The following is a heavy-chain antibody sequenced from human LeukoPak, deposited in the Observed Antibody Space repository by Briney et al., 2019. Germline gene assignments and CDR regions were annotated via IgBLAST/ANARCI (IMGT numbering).Heavy chain of an antibody. D-gene: IGHD2-15*01. J-gene: IGHJ4*02. Sequence: GGSLRLSCAASGFTFSGHNMNWVRQAPGKGLEWVANIKQDGSEKYYVDSVKGRFTISRDNAKNSLYLQMNSLRAEDTAVYYCARDAGDCSGGSCYGDYWGQGTLVTVSS. CDR1: GFTFSGHN. CDR3: ARDAGDCSGGSCYGDY. V-gene: IGHV3-7*01. CDR2: IKQDGSEK.